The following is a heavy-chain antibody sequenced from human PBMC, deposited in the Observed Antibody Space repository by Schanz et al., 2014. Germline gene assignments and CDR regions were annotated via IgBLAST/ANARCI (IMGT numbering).Heavy chain of an antibody. V-gene: IGHV3-15*01. Sequence: VHLVESGGSLVQPGGSLRLSCLASGFTFSTTWMNWVRQAPGKGLEWVGRIKSKVDGGTTDNAAPVQGRFTISRDDSKNTLHLQMNSLKTEDTAVYYCSTDLTAVDYDAIGLWGQGTMVTVSS. CDR1: GFTFSTTW. J-gene: IGHJ3*01. CDR2: IKSKVDGGTT. D-gene: IGHD4-17*01. CDR3: STDLTAVDYDAIGL.